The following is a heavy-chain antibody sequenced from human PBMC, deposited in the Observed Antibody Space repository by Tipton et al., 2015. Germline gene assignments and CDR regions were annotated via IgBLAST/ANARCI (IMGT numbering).Heavy chain of an antibody. CDR1: GDSVSSATYF. CDR2: IYYTGST. Sequence: TLSLTCTVSGDSVSSATYFWSWIRQPPGKGLEWIGYIYYTGSTKYNPSLKSRVTMSVDTSKNQFSLKLSSVTAADTAVYYCARGSTYYYYGVDVWGQGTTVTVSS. V-gene: IGHV4-61*01. J-gene: IGHJ6*02. CDR3: ARGSTYYYYGVDV.